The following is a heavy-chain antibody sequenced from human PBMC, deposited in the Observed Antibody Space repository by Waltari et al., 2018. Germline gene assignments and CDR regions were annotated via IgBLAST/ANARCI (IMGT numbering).Heavy chain of an antibody. Sequence: EVQLVESGGGLVKPGGSLRLSCAASGFTFSSYSMNWVGQAPGKGLEWVSSSSSTGSYTHYADSVKGRFTISRDNAKNSLYLQMNSLRAEDTAVYYCARGGWGFYLDDWGQGTLVTFSS. CDR2: SSSTGSYT. CDR3: ARGGWGFYLDD. V-gene: IGHV3-21*01. CDR1: GFTFSSYS. D-gene: IGHD7-27*01. J-gene: IGHJ4*02.